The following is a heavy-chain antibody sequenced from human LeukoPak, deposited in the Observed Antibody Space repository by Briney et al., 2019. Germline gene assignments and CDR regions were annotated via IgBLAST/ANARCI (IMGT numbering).Heavy chain of an antibody. CDR3: AKRPSGVVVVAAFIDY. J-gene: IGHJ4*02. V-gene: IGHV3-74*01. Sequence: GSLRLSCAASGFTFNNYWMHWVHQAPGKGLVWVSRINSDGSSTYYADSVKGRFTISRDNSKNTLYLQMNSLRAEDTAVYYCAKRPSGVVVVAAFIDYWGQGTLVTVSS. CDR1: GFTFNNYW. CDR2: INSDGSST. D-gene: IGHD2-15*01.